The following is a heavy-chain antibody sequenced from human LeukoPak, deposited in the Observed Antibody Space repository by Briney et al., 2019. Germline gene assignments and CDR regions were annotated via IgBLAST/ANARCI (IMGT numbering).Heavy chain of an antibody. CDR2: IYYSGST. CDR3: ASRDGYNGSFDY. D-gene: IGHD5-24*01. Sequence: SETLSLTCTVSGGSISSYYWSWIRQPPGKGLEWIGYIYYSGSTNYNPSLKSRVTISVDTSKNQFSLKLSSVTAADTAVYHCASRDGYNGSFDYWGQGTLVTVSS. CDR1: GGSISSYY. J-gene: IGHJ4*02. V-gene: IGHV4-59*01.